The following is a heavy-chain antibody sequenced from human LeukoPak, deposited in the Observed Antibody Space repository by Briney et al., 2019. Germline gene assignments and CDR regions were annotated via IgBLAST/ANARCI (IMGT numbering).Heavy chain of an antibody. D-gene: IGHD3-22*01. CDR1: GYTFTSYG. CDR2: ISAYNGNT. V-gene: IGHV1-18*01. CDR3: AREGSDYYDSSGYYLTGPYLDY. J-gene: IGHJ4*02. Sequence: ASVKVSCKASGYTFTSYGISWVRQAPGQGLEWMGWISAYNGNTNYAQKLQGRVTMTTDTSTSTAYMELRSLRSDDTAVYYCAREGSDYYDSSGYYLTGPYLDYWGQGTLVTVSS.